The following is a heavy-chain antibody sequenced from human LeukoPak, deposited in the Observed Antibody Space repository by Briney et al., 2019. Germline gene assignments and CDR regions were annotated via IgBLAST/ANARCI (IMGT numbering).Heavy chain of an antibody. CDR2: IKEDGSEK. V-gene: IGHV3-7*01. CDR3: ARVSQQQLVGYYFDY. J-gene: IGHJ4*02. D-gene: IGHD6-13*01. Sequence: AGGSLRLSCTASGFTFSSYWMSWVRQAPGKGLEWVANIKEDGSEKYYVDSVKGRFTISRDNAKNSLYLQMNSLRAEDTAVYYCARVSQQQLVGYYFDYWGQGTLVTVSS. CDR1: GFTFSSYW.